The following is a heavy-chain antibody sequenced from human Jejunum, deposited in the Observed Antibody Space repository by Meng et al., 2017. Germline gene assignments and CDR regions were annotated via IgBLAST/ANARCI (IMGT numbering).Heavy chain of an antibody. CDR2: AST. V-gene: IGHV4-61*08. J-gene: IGHJ4*02. CDR3: ARDHMGSLDY. D-gene: IGHD1-26*01. CDR1: GGSGSRAGYQ. Sequence: QVQLQESGPGLVGPSETLLLICTVSGGSGSRAGYQWGWIRQPPGKGLEWIGYASTNYNPSLKSRVTISLDTSRNQFSLSLSSVTAADTAVYYCARDHMGSLDYWGQGILVTVSS.